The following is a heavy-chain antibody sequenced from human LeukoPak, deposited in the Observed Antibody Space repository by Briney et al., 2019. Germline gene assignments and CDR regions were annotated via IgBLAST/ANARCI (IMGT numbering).Heavy chain of an antibody. CDR1: GYTFTSYG. Sequence: GASVKVSCKTSGYTFTSYGISWVRQAPGQGLEWMGWISPYNGNTKYIQKFQGRVTMTTDTSTSTAYMELRSLRSDDTAVYYCAREGPMFDAGSYSKSLGYWGQGILVTVSS. V-gene: IGHV1-18*01. J-gene: IGHJ4*02. CDR3: AREGPMFDAGSYSKSLGY. D-gene: IGHD3-10*01. CDR2: ISPYNGNT.